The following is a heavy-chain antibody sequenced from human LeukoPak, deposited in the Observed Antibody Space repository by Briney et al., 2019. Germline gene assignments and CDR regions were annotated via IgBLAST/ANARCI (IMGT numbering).Heavy chain of an antibody. CDR2: IFYSGNT. CDR1: GGSISSSSYY. CDR3: ARRSSGGGLFDY. V-gene: IGHV4-39*02. D-gene: IGHD6-19*01. Sequence: SQTLTLTCAVSGGSISSSSYYWGWIRQPPGKGLEWIGSIFYSGNTYYNQSLKSRVTISVDTSKNHFSLKLSSVTSADTAVYYCARRSSGGGLFDYWGQGKLVTVSS. J-gene: IGHJ4*02.